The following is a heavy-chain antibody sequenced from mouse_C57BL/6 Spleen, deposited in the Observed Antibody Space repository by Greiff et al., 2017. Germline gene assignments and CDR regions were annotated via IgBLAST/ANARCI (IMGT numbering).Heavy chain of an antibody. CDR2: IYPGSGST. D-gene: IGHD1-1*01. CDR3: ARWHPVVASDY. V-gene: IGHV1-55*01. J-gene: IGHJ2*01. Sequence: VKQRPGQGLEWIGDIYPGSGSTNYNEKFKSKATLTVDTSSSTAYMQLSSLTSEDSAVYYCARWHPVVASDYWGQGTTLTVSS.